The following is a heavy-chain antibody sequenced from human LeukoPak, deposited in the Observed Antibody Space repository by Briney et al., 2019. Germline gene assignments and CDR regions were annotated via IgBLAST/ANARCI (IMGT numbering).Heavy chain of an antibody. Sequence: PSETLSLTCAAYDGSFSGYYWSWIRQPPGKGLEWIGEINHSGSTNYNPSLKSRVTISVDTSENQFSLKLSSVTAADTAVYYCARTVGATTTDWFDPWGQGTLVTVSS. CDR3: ARTVGATTTDWFDP. CDR2: INHSGST. D-gene: IGHD1-26*01. CDR1: DGSFSGYY. V-gene: IGHV4-34*01. J-gene: IGHJ5*02.